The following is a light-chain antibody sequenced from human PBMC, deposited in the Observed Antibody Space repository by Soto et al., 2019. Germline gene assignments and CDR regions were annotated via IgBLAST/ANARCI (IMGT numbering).Light chain of an antibody. Sequence: QSALTQPASVSGSPGQSLTISCPGTSSDVGGYNYVSWYQQHPGKAPKLMIYDVSNRPSGVSNRFSGSKSGNTASLTISGLQAEDEADYYGNSHTSSSTVVVGGGTKLTVL. CDR1: SSDVGGYNY. J-gene: IGLJ2*01. CDR3: NSHTSSSTVV. V-gene: IGLV2-14*03. CDR2: DVS.